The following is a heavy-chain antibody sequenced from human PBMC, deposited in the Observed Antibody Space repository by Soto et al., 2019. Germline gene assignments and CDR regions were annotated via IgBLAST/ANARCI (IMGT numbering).Heavy chain of an antibody. CDR2: ISGSGGST. J-gene: IGHJ4*02. CDR1: GFTFSSDA. D-gene: IGHD3-10*01. Sequence: EVQLLESGGGLVQPGGSLRLSCAASGFTFSSDAMSWVRQAPGKGLEWVSAISGSGGSTYYADSVKGRFTISRDNSKNTLYLQMNSLRAEDTAVYYCAKDKGSARYYGSGSYPDYWGQGTLVTVSS. V-gene: IGHV3-23*01. CDR3: AKDKGSARYYGSGSYPDY.